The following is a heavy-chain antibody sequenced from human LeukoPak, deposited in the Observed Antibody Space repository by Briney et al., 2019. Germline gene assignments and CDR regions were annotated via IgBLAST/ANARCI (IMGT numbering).Heavy chain of an antibody. D-gene: IGHD3-10*01. CDR1: GFTFSSYA. CDR3: AKVGDYYGSGTNRAYFDY. Sequence: GGSLRLSCAASGFTFSSYAMSWVRQAPGKGLEWVSAISGSGGSTYYADSVKGRFTISRDNSKNTLYPQMNSLRAEDTAVYYCAKVGDYYGSGTNRAYFDYWGQGTLVTVSS. V-gene: IGHV3-23*01. J-gene: IGHJ4*02. CDR2: ISGSGGST.